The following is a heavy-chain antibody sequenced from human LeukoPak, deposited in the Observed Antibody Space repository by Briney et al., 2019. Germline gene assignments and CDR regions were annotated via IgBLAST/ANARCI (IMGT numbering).Heavy chain of an antibody. J-gene: IGHJ4*02. CDR2: IYTSGST. Sequence: ASETLSLTCTVSGGSISSYYWSWIRQPAGKGLEWIGRIYTSGSTNYNPSLKSRVTMSVDTSKNQFSLKLSPVTAADTAVYYCARDGYYYDSSGYYEKMYYFDYWGQGTLVTVSS. CDR3: ARDGYYYDSSGYYEKMYYFDY. CDR1: GGSISSYY. D-gene: IGHD3-22*01. V-gene: IGHV4-4*07.